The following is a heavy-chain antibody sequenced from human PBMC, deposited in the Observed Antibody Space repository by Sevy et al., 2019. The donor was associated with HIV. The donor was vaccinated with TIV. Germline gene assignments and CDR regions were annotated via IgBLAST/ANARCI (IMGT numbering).Heavy chain of an antibody. CDR1: GYTFTASY. D-gene: IGHD6-13*01. J-gene: IGHJ6*02. Sequence: ASVKVSCKASGYTFTASYMHWVRQAPGQGLEWMGWINLNSGGTDYAQKFQGRVTMTRDTSISTTYMELTRLTSDDTAVYYCARDPDEYSSSLNGMDVWGQRTSVTGSS. CDR2: INLNSGGT. CDR3: ARDPDEYSSSLNGMDV. V-gene: IGHV1-2*02.